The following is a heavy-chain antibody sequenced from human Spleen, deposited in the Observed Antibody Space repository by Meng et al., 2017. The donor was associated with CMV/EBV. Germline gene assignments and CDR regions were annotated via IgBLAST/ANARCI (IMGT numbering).Heavy chain of an antibody. J-gene: IGHJ4*02. V-gene: IGHV4-31*02. D-gene: IGHD2-2*02. Sequence: GSINSGGYFWSWIRQHPGKGLEWIGNIYYSGTTHYNPSLKSRITISVDTSRNQFSLKLNSVTAADTAVYYCARRCFSITCYTGFDYWGQGTLVTVSS. CDR2: IYYSGTT. CDR1: GSINSGGYF. CDR3: ARRCFSITCYTGFDY.